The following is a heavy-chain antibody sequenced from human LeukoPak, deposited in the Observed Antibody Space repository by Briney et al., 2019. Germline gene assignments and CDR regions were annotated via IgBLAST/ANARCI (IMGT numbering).Heavy chain of an antibody. CDR3: ASEAKGPITIFGVVATDYYYNYYMDV. CDR1: GFTFSNYA. V-gene: IGHV3-23*01. CDR2: IHDSVET. Sequence: QSGGSLRLSCAASGFTFSNYAMNWVRQAPGKGLEWVSTIHDSVETYYTDSVKGRFTISRDNSKNTLYLQMDSLRAEDTAVYYCASEAKGPITIFGVVATDYYYNYYMDVWGKGTTVAVSS. D-gene: IGHD3-3*01. J-gene: IGHJ6*03.